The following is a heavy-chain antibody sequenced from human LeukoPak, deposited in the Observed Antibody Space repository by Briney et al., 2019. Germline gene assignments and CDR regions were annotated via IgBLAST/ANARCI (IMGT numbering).Heavy chain of an antibody. Sequence: PGGSLRLSCAASGLSFSSYAMHWVRQAPGKGLEWVAVISYDGTEKYYGDSVKGRLTISRDNSKNTLYLQMNSLRAEDTALYYCARDGHGVPLDYWGQGTLVTVSP. V-gene: IGHV3-30-3*01. J-gene: IGHJ4*02. CDR1: GLSFSSYA. CDR3: ARDGHGVPLDY. D-gene: IGHD4-17*01. CDR2: ISYDGTEK.